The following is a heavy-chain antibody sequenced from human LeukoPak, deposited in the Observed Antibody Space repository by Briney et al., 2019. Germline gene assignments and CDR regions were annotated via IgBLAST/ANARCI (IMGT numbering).Heavy chain of an antibody. CDR3: AKVGYYGSGSYYTPAVYYYYGMDV. J-gene: IGHJ6*02. Sequence: TGGSLRLSCAVSGFSVNNNYMSWVRQAPGKGLEWVSAISGSGGSTYYADSVKGRFTISRDNSKNTLYLQMNSLRAEDTAVYYCAKVGYYGSGSYYTPAVYYYYGMDVWGQGTTVTVSS. V-gene: IGHV3-23*01. D-gene: IGHD3-10*01. CDR2: ISGSGGST. CDR1: GFSVNNNY.